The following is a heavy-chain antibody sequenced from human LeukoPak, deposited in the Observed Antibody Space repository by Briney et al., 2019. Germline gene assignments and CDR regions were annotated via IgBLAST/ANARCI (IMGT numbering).Heavy chain of an antibody. D-gene: IGHD6-19*01. J-gene: IGHJ5*02. CDR3: ASVRGYSSGWYASGFDP. Sequence: SETLSLTCTVSGGSISSGDYYWSWIRQPPGKGLEWIGYIYYSGSTYYNPSLKSRVTISVDTSKNQFSLKLNSVTAADTAVYYCASVRGYSSGWYASGFDPWGQGTLVTVSS. CDR2: IYYSGST. CDR1: GGSISSGDYY. V-gene: IGHV4-30-4*01.